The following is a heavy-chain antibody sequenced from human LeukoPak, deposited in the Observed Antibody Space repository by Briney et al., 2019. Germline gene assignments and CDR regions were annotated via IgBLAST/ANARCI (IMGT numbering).Heavy chain of an antibody. Sequence: PSETLSLTYTVSGGSISSYYWSWIRQPPGKGLEWIGYIYYSGSTNYNPSLKSRVTISVDTSKNQFSLKLSSVTAADTAVYYCARVRVATIIFDYWGQGTLVTVSS. D-gene: IGHD5-12*01. V-gene: IGHV4-59*01. CDR2: IYYSGST. J-gene: IGHJ4*02. CDR1: GGSISSYY. CDR3: ARVRVATIIFDY.